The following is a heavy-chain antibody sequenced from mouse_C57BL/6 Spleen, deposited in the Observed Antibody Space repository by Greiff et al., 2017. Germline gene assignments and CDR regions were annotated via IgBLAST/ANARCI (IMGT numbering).Heavy chain of an antibody. J-gene: IGHJ3*01. CDR2: INPHYGTT. D-gene: IGHD2-5*01. CDR1: GYSFTDYN. CDR3: ARDSNYVMAWFAY. V-gene: IGHV1-39*01. Sequence: EVKLQESGPDLVKPGASVKISCKASGYSFTDYNMNWVKQSNGKSLEWIGVINPHYGTTSYNQKFKGQSTLTVDQSSRTAYMQLNSLTSEDSAVYYCARDSNYVMAWFAYWGQGTLVTVAA.